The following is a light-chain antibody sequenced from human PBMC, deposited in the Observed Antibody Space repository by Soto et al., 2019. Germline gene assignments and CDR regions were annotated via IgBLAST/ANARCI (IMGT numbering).Light chain of an antibody. CDR2: GNT. Sequence: QSVLTQPPSVSGSPGQRVTISCTGSSSKIGAGYDVQWYQQLPGAAPRLLIFGNTDRPSGVPHRFSGSRSCTSASLAISGLQAEDEADYYCQSYDISLSVSVVFGGGTKLTVL. V-gene: IGLV1-40*01. CDR1: SSKIGAGYD. CDR3: QSYDISLSVSVV. J-gene: IGLJ2*01.